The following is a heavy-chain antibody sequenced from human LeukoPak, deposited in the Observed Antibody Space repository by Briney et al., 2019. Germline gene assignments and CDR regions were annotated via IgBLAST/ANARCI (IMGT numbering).Heavy chain of an antibody. J-gene: IGHJ4*02. Sequence: ESGGSLRLSCAASGFTFSSYSMNWVRQAPGKGLEWVSLIQSDGSGTTYTDSMKGRFIISRDNAKNTLYLQMTSLTAEDTAVYYCARDNTGSIDHWGQGTLVTVSS. CDR2: IQSDGSGT. V-gene: IGHV3-74*01. CDR1: GFTFSSYS. CDR3: ARDNTGSIDH. D-gene: IGHD2-8*02.